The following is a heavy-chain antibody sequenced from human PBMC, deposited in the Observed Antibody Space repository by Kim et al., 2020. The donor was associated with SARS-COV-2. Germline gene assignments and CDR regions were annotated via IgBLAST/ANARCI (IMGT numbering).Heavy chain of an antibody. CDR1: GFTFTNYW. CDR2: MNQDGREK. CDR3: ARGGAQIF. V-gene: IGHV3-7*03. D-gene: IGHD3-16*01. J-gene: IGHJ6*02. Sequence: GGSLRLSCEASGFTFTNYWMSWVRQAPGKGLEWVANMNQDGREKYYVDSVEGRFTISRDNAKNSVYLQMNRLRGEDTAVYYCARGGAQIFWGQGATVTVS.